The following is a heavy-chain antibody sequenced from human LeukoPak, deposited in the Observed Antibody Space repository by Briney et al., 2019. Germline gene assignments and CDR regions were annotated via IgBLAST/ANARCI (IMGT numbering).Heavy chain of an antibody. CDR1: GFTFSSYA. Sequence: GGSLRLSCAASGFTFSSYAMHWVRQAPGKGLEWVAVISYDGSNKYYADSVKGRFTISRDNSKNTLYLQMNSLRAEDTAVYYCARGPPGITGTTWFDPWGQGTLVTVSS. CDR2: ISYDGSNK. V-gene: IGHV3-30-3*01. CDR3: ARGPPGITGTTWFDP. D-gene: IGHD1-7*01. J-gene: IGHJ5*02.